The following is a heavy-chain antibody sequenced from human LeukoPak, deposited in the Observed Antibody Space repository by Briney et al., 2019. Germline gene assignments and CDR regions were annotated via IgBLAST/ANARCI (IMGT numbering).Heavy chain of an antibody. V-gene: IGHV3-53*01. CDR3: ARSPDSDRLDY. CDR2: TYSNGRT. CDR1: GFTVSSNY. J-gene: IGHJ4*02. Sequence: GGSLRLSCAASGFTVSSNYMSWVRQAPGKGLEWVSVTYSNGRTYYADSVKGRFTISRDISKNTLYLQMNSLRAEDTAVYYCARSPDSDRLDYWGQGTLVTVSS. D-gene: IGHD3-22*01.